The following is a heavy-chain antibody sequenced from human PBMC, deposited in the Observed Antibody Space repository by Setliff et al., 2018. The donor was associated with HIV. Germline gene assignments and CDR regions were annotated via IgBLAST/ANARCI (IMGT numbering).Heavy chain of an antibody. J-gene: IGHJ4*02. CDR3: ARELREGYNFWSAGGGFDY. Sequence: PGGSLRLSCAASGFTFSSYEMNWVRQAPGKGLEWVSYLSSSGSTIYYADSVKGRFTISRDNAKNSLYLQMNSLRAEDTAVYYCARELREGYNFWSAGGGFDYWGQ. CDR1: GFTFSSYE. CDR2: LSSSGSTI. D-gene: IGHD3-3*01. V-gene: IGHV3-48*03.